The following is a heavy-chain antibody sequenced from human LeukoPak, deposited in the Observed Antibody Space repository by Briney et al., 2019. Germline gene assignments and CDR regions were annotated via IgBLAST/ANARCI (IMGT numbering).Heavy chain of an antibody. Sequence: PSETLSLTCTVSGGSISSGDYYWSWIRQPPGKGLEWIGYIYYSGSTYYNPSLKSRVTISVDTSKNQFSLKLSSVTAADTAVYYCARVRAVVPGSHYYCGMDVWGQGTTVTVSS. CDR2: IYYSGST. D-gene: IGHD2-2*01. CDR3: ARVRAVVPGSHYYCGMDV. J-gene: IGHJ6*02. CDR1: GGSISSGDYY. V-gene: IGHV4-30-4*01.